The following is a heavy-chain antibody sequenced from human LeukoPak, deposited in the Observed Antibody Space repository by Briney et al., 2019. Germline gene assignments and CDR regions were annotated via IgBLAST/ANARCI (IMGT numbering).Heavy chain of an antibody. Sequence: SETLSLTCSVSGGSISSSRFFWGWIRQPPGKGLEWIGSVYYSGSSYYNPSLKSRVTISVDTSKNQFSLKLSSVTAADTAVYYCARVSSRRFDYWGQGTLVTVSS. CDR1: GGSISSSRFF. V-gene: IGHV4-39*07. J-gene: IGHJ4*02. CDR3: ARVSSRRFDY. D-gene: IGHD2-15*01. CDR2: VYYSGSS.